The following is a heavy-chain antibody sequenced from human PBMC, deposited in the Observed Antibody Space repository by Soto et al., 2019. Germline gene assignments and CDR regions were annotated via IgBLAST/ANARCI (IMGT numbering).Heavy chain of an antibody. CDR3: ANGRSRDGYNLSPISEFTY. CDR2: ISNDGSNQ. V-gene: IGHV3-30*18. CDR1: GFTLSRSC. J-gene: IGHJ4*02. Sequence: PGGSLRLSCAASGFTLSRSCIHWVRQAPGKGLEWVEGISNDGSNQYYADSVKGRFTISRDNSKNTVSLQMNSLGADDTAVYYCANGRSRDGYNLSPISEFTYWGQGTLVTVSS. D-gene: IGHD5-12*01.